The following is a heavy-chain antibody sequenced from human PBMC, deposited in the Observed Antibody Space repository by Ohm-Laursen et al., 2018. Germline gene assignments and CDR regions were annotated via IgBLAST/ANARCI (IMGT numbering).Heavy chain of an antibody. CDR2: IWYDGSNK. CDR1: GFTFSSYG. Sequence: SLRLSCTASGFTFSSYGMHWVRQAPGKGLEWVAVIWYDGSNKYYADSVKGRFTISRDNSKNTLYLQMNSLRAEDTAVYYCAKAEYCGGDCYPGGLPQNAFDIWGQGTMVTVSS. J-gene: IGHJ3*02. V-gene: IGHV3-33*06. D-gene: IGHD2-21*02. CDR3: AKAEYCGGDCYPGGLPQNAFDI.